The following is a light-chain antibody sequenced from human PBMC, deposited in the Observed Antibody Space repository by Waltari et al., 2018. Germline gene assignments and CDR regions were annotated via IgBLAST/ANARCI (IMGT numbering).Light chain of an antibody. CDR1: SSEGRNYNF. CDR3: CSYAGSYIFV. CDR2: EDV. V-gene: IGLV2-11*01. Sequence: QSALTQPRSVSGSPVQSVTISCSGTSSEGRNYNFFAWYQQHPGNAPKLLIYEDVKRPSGVPDRFSGSKAGNTASLTNSGLQTEDEADYYCCSYAGSYIFVFGGGTQLTVL. J-gene: IGLJ7*01.